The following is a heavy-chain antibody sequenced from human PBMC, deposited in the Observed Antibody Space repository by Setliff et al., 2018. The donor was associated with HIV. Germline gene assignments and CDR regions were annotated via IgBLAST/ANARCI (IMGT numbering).Heavy chain of an antibody. Sequence: SETLSLTCAVSGYSISTAYYWGWIRQSPEKGLEWIGGFHHSGSVHYNPSLKSRGSISGQTSKNQFSLKLTSVTAADTAVYYCARDQKGYSYGYFDSWGQGTLVTVSS. CDR1: GYSISTAYY. D-gene: IGHD5-18*01. CDR2: FHHSGSV. V-gene: IGHV4-38-2*02. J-gene: IGHJ4*02. CDR3: ARDQKGYSYGYFDS.